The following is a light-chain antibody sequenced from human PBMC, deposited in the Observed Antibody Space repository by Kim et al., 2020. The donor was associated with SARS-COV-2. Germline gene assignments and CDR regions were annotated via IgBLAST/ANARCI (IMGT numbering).Light chain of an antibody. CDR1: SSDVGGYNY. Sequence: QSALTQPPSASGSPGQSVTISCAGTSSDVGGYNYVSWYQQHPGIAPNLIIYEVNVRPSGVPDRFSGSKSGNTASLTVSGLQAEDEADYYCSSYAGSNTWVFGGGTQLTVL. V-gene: IGLV2-8*01. CDR3: SSYAGSNTWV. CDR2: EVN. J-gene: IGLJ3*02.